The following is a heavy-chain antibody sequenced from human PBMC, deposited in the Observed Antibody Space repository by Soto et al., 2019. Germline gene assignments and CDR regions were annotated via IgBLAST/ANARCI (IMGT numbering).Heavy chain of an antibody. CDR3: GREIAARRLDY. CDR2: IYYDGNNK. Sequence: GGSLRLSCAASGFTFSNHGMHWVRQAPGKGLEWVAVIYYDGNNKYYADSVKGRFTISRDNSKNTLSLQMDSLSADDTAVYYCGREIAARRLDYWGQGTLVTVSS. D-gene: IGHD6-6*01. J-gene: IGHJ4*02. CDR1: GFTFSNHG. V-gene: IGHV3-33*01.